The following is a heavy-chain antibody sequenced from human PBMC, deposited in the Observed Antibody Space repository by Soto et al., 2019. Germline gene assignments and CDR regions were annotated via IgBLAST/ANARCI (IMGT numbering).Heavy chain of an antibody. CDR1: GGSFSGYY. D-gene: IGHD1-26*01. CDR2: IYFSAIP. CDR3: ERGLWELLRRVRRGTYWVDP. J-gene: IGHJ5*02. Sequence: PSETLSLTCDVYGGSFSGYYWSWIGKPPGKWLEWLVEIYFSAIPNDTPYLNRRVTISVHTSNKQFLMMLSYVTAADTAVYDCERGLWELLRRVRRGTYWVDPWGQGTLVKVS. V-gene: IGHV4-34*01.